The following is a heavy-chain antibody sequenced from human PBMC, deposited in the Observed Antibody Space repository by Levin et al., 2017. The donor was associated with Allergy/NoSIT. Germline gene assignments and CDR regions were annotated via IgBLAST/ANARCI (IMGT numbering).Heavy chain of an antibody. CDR3: YVNPGY. CDR2: IHYSGGTYSGNT. CDR1: GGSISDSSYF. Sequence: SETLSLTCTVSGGSISDSSYFWGWIRQPPGRGLEWIGAIHYSGGTYSGNTYYNPSLKSRVSISTDTSKNQFSLKLTSVTAADTAVYYCYVNPGYWGQGTLVTVSS. V-gene: IGHV4-39*01. J-gene: IGHJ4*02. D-gene: IGHD2/OR15-2a*01.